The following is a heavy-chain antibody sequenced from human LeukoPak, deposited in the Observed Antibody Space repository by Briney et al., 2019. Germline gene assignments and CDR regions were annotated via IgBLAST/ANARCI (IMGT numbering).Heavy chain of an antibody. D-gene: IGHD4-17*01. J-gene: IGHJ5*02. CDR2: INSDGSST. V-gene: IGHV3-74*01. CDR3: ARVTPNDYGDLVKWVDP. CDR1: GFTFSDYW. Sequence: GGSLRLSCAASGFTFSDYWMHWVRQAPGKGLVWVSRINSDGSSTTYADSVKGRLTTSRDNAKNTLYLQMNSLRAEDTAVYYCARVTPNDYGDLVKWVDPWGQGTLVTVSS.